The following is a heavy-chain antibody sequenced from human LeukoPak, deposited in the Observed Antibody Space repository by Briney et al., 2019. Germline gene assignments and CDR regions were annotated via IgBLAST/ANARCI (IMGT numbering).Heavy chain of an antibody. Sequence: GESPKIFCWGSGYSFTSYWIGWVRQMPGKGLEWMGIFYPGDSDTRYSPSFQGQVTISAAKSISTAYLQWSSLKASDTAMDYCARPRDARWLATFDYWGQGTLVTVSS. D-gene: IGHD6-19*01. V-gene: IGHV5-51*01. CDR1: GYSFTSYW. CDR2: FYPGDSDT. CDR3: ARPRDARWLATFDY. J-gene: IGHJ4*02.